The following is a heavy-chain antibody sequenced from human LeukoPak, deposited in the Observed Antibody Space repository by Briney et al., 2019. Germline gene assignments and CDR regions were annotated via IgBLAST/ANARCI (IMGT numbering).Heavy chain of an antibody. D-gene: IGHD3-22*01. CDR3: AKDPPYYYDSSGSP. CDR1: GFSFSTYG. Sequence: GGSLRLSCAASGFSFSTYGMSWVRQAPGKWLEWVSSISGSGNTAYYADSMKGRFTISRDNSKNTLYLQMNSLRAEDTAVYYCAKDPPYYYDSSGSPWGQGTLVTVSS. J-gene: IGHJ5*02. V-gene: IGHV3-23*01. CDR2: ISGSGNTA.